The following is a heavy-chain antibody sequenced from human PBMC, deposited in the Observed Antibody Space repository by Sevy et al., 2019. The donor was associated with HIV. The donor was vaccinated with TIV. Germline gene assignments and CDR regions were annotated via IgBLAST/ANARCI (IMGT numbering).Heavy chain of an antibody. CDR3: TKESLRGTYIRGDFDH. CDR2: ISSDGLNG. CDR1: GFTFQTFG. D-gene: IGHD3-10*02. Sequence: GGSLRLSCSAFGFTFQTFGMHWVRQSPGKGPEWLAVISSDGLNGNYADSVRGRFTISRDNSKNLLFLQMNSLIPNDTAVYFCTKESLRGTYIRGDFDHWGQGTLVTVSS. J-gene: IGHJ4*02. V-gene: IGHV3-30*18.